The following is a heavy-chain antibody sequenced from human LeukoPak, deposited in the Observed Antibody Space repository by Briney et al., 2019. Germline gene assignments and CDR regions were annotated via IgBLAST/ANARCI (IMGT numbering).Heavy chain of an antibody. Sequence: PSETLSLTCAVYGGSFSGYYWSWIRQPPGKGLEWIGEINHSGSTNYNPSLKSRVTISVDTSKNQFSLKLSSVTAADTAVYYCARDPRIASGFDYWGQGTLVTVSS. CDR1: GGSFSGYY. CDR2: INHSGST. CDR3: ARDPRIASGFDY. V-gene: IGHV4-34*01. D-gene: IGHD6-13*01. J-gene: IGHJ4*02.